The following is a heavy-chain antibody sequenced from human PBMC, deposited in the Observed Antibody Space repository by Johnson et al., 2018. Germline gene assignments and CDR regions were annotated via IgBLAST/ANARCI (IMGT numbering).Heavy chain of an antibody. Sequence: QLVESGGGVVQPGRSLRLSCAASGFTFSSYGMHWVRQAPGKGLEWVAVISYDGSNKYYVDSVKGRFTISRDNSKNTLFLQMNSLRTEDTAVYYFAKERTDSSAYLPFDYWGQGTLVTVSS. J-gene: IGHJ4*02. CDR1: GFTFSSYG. CDR2: ISYDGSNK. V-gene: IGHV3-30*18. D-gene: IGHD3-22*01. CDR3: AKERTDSSAYLPFDY.